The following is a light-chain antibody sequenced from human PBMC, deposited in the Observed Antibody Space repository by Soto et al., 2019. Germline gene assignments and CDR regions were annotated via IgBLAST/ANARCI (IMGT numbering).Light chain of an antibody. Sequence: QSVLSQPASVSGSPGQSITISCTGTSSDVGGFEYVSWYQHQPGKAPKLIIYAVTKRPSGVSNRFSGSKSGNTASLTISGIQAEDEGDYYCGSITRSSTSVFGTGTKVTVL. J-gene: IGLJ1*01. CDR2: AVT. V-gene: IGLV2-14*01. CDR1: SSDVGGFEY. CDR3: GSITRSSTSV.